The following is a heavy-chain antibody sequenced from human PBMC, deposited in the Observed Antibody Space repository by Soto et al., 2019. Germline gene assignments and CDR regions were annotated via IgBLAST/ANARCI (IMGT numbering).Heavy chain of an antibody. Sequence: QVQLVQSGAEVKKPGASVKVSCKASGYTFTNYGISWVRQAPGQGLEWMGWISAYNGNTKYAKKLQGRVTMTTDTSTSPAYMELRSLRSDDTAVYYCARGVGSGSYYNKYNWFDPWGQGTLVTVSS. CDR1: GYTFTNYG. J-gene: IGHJ5*02. D-gene: IGHD3-10*01. CDR3: ARGVGSGSYYNKYNWFDP. CDR2: ISAYNGNT. V-gene: IGHV1-18*01.